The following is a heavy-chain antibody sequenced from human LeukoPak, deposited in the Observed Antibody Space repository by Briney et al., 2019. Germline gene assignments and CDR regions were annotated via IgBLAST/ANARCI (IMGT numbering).Heavy chain of an antibody. CDR3: ARDRKDYDILTGYYRRSRYYYYGMDV. Sequence: SGTLSLTCAVSGGSISSSNWWSWVRQPPGKGLEWIGEIYHGGSTNYNPSLKSRVTTSVDKSKNQFSLNLSSVTAADTAVYYCARDRKDYDILTGYYRRSRYYYYGMDVWGKGTTVTVSS. CDR2: IYHGGST. CDR1: GGSISSSNW. D-gene: IGHD3-9*01. V-gene: IGHV4-4*02. J-gene: IGHJ6*04.